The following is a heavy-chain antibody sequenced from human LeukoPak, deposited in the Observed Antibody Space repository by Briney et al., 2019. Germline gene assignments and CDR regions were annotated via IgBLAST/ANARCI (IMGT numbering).Heavy chain of an antibody. Sequence: PSETLSRTCTVSGGSSSSSSYYWGWIRQPPGKGLEWIGNIYYSGSTYYNPSLKSRVTISIDTSKNQFSLRLSSVTAADTAVYYCASGDYGGNSGSFDYWGQGTLVTVSS. D-gene: IGHD4-23*01. J-gene: IGHJ4*02. CDR3: ASGDYGGNSGSFDY. CDR1: GGSSSSSSYY. CDR2: IYYSGST. V-gene: IGHV4-39*07.